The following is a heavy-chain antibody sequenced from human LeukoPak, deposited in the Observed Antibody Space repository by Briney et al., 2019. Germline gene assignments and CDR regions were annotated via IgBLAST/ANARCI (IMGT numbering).Heavy chain of an antibody. CDR2: IYPGDSDT. CDR1: GYSFTSYW. J-gene: IGHJ6*02. V-gene: IGHV5-51*01. D-gene: IGHD6-13*01. Sequence: GESLKISCKGSGYSFTSYWIGWVRQMPGKGLECMVIIYPGDSDTRYSPSFQGQVTISADKSISTAYLQWSSLKASDTAMYYCARGHSSSWEYYYYYGMDVWGQGTTVTVSS. CDR3: ARGHSSSWEYYYYYGMDV.